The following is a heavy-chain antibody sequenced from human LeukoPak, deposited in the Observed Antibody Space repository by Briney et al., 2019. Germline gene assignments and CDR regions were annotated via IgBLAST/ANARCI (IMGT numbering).Heavy chain of an antibody. CDR1: GFTFSSYS. V-gene: IGHV3-21*01. D-gene: IGHD6-13*01. CDR2: ISSSSSYI. J-gene: IGHJ4*02. CDR3: AKDQDVAAAGTWGSIDY. Sequence: GGSLRLSCAASGFTFSSYSMNWVRQAPGKGLEWVSSISSSSSYIYYADSVKGRFTISRDNSKNTLYLQMNSLRGEDTAVYYCAKDQDVAAAGTWGSIDYWGQGTVVTVSS.